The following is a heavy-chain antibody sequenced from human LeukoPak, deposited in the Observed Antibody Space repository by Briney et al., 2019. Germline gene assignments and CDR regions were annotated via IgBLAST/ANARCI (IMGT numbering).Heavy chain of an antibody. CDR1: GYTFTGYY. CDR2: IHPNSGGT. V-gene: IGHV1-2*02. D-gene: IGHD6-13*01. CDR3: ARWLSSSWFY. Sequence: ASVKVSCKASGYTFTGYYLHWVRQAPGQGLEWTGWIHPNSGGTNYAQSFQGRVTMTRDTSISTAYMELSSLGSDDTAVYYCARWLSSSWFYWGQGTLVTVSS. J-gene: IGHJ4*02.